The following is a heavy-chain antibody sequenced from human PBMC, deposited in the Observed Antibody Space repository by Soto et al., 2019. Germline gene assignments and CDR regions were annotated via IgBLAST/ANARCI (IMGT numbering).Heavy chain of an antibody. V-gene: IGHV1-58*01. CDR3: AATEQWLVRAYYYYYGMDV. D-gene: IGHD6-19*01. CDR2: IVVGSGNT. Sequence: SVKVSCKASGFTFTSSAVQWVRQARGQRLEWIGWIVVGSGNTNYAQKFQERVTITRDMSTGTAYMELSSLRSEDTAVYYCAATEQWLVRAYYYYYGMDVWGQGTTVTVSS. CDR1: GFTFTSSA. J-gene: IGHJ6*02.